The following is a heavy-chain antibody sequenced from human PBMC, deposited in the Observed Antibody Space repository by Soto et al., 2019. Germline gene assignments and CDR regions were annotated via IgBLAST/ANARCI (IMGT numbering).Heavy chain of an antibody. CDR2: INSDGSST. J-gene: IGHJ3*02. Sequence: GGSLRLSCAASGFTFSSYWMHWVRQAPGKGLVWVSRINSDGSSTSYADSVKGRFTISRDNAKNTLYLQMNSLRAEDTAVYYCARETELSAFDIWGQGTMVTVSS. V-gene: IGHV3-74*01. CDR3: ARETELSAFDI. CDR1: GFTFSSYW.